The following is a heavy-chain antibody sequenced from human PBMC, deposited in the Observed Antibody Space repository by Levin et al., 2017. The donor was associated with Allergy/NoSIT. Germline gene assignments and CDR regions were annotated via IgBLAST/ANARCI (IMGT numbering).Heavy chain of an antibody. CDR1: GGSISSDY. J-gene: IGHJ3*02. Sequence: SSETLSLTCTVSGGSISSDYWSWIRQPPGKGLEWIGFIDYSGSTNYNPSLKSRVTISGDTSKNLFSLKLISVTAADTAVYYCARHLNGYSYLYAFDIWGQGTMVTVSS. CDR2: IDYSGST. D-gene: IGHD5-18*01. V-gene: IGHV4-59*08. CDR3: ARHLNGYSYLYAFDI.